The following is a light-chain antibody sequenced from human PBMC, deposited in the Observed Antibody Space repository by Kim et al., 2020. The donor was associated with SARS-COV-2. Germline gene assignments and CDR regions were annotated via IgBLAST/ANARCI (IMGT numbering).Light chain of an antibody. V-gene: IGLV1-47*01. CDR1: RANIGNNF. Sequence: GQTVTISCSGDRANIGNNFVFWYRQLPGAAPRLLMYRNDQRPSGVPDRISGSKSGTSASLAISDLRSEDEADYFCASWDDTLNSQLFGGGTKVTVL. J-gene: IGLJ3*02. CDR2: RND. CDR3: ASWDDTLNSQL.